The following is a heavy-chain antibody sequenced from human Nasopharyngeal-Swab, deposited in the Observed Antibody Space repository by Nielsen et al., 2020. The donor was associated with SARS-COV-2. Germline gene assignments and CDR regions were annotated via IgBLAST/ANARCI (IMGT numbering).Heavy chain of an antibody. V-gene: IGHV4-59*01. CDR3: ARGADGDVYTH. J-gene: IGHJ4*02. CDR1: GGSISTDY. Sequence: SETLSLTCTVSGGSISTDYWSWIRQPPGTGLTWIGFISSSGSTNYNPSLKSRVTISVDTSKKQFSLHLSSVTAADTAVYYCARGADGDVYTHWGQGTLVTVSS. D-gene: IGHD5-24*01. CDR2: ISSSGST.